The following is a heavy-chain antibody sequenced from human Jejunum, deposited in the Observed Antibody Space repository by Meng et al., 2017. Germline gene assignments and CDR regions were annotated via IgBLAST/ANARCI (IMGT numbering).Heavy chain of an antibody. J-gene: IGHJ4*02. CDR1: GGSISSYY. CDR3: ARGGASSRPFVQ. Sequence: VQLQGAGPGLVKPSQTLSLTCSISGGSISSYYWSWIRQPPGKGLEWIGFIHYTGSTNYDPSLKSRVTMSVDTSKNQFSLKLSSVTAADTAVYYCARGGASSRPFVQWGQGTLVTVSS. V-gene: IGHV4-59*01. CDR2: IHYTGST. D-gene: IGHD6-13*01.